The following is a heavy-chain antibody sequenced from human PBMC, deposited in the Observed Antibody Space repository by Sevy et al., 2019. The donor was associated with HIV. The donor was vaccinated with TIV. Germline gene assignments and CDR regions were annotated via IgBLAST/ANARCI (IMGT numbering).Heavy chain of an antibody. V-gene: IGHV3-53*01. CDR2: IYSGGRT. J-gene: IGHJ4*02. Sequence: GGSLRLSCAASGFTVSSNYMSWVRQAPGKGLEWVSVIYSGGRTYYADSVKGRFTISRDNSKNTPYLQMNSLRAEDTAVYYRARCRGGGGAGYFDYWGQGTLVTVSS. CDR3: ARCRGGGGAGYFDY. D-gene: IGHD3-16*01. CDR1: GFTVSSNY.